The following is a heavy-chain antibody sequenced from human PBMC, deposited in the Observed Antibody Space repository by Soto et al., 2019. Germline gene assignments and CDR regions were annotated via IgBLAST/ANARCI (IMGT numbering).Heavy chain of an antibody. Sequence: QISLKESGPTLVKPTQPLTLTCSFSGFSLTTHGVGVGWIRQPPGKALEWLAFISWNDERRYSPSLKTRLTITKDTSKNQVVLTMTNVDPADTGTYFCAHRPPKYSTAWLAFDIWGQGTKVAVSS. D-gene: IGHD6-13*01. CDR2: ISWNDER. CDR1: GFSLTTHGVG. CDR3: AHRPPKYSTAWLAFDI. J-gene: IGHJ3*02. V-gene: IGHV2-5*01.